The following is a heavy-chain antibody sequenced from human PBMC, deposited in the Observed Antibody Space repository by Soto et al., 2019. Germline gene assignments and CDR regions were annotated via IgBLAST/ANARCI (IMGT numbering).Heavy chain of an antibody. CDR3: AKCNTTYCDHNWFDP. J-gene: IGHJ5*02. CDR2: ISATGGRI. Sequence: PGGSLRLSCAASGFTFSIYAMTWVRQSPGKGLEWVSSISATGGRIYNADSVKGRFTISRDNSKNTVYLQMNSLRAEDTAIYYCAKCNTTYCDHNWFDPWGQGTPVTVSS. D-gene: IGHD3-10*01. CDR1: GFTFSIYA. V-gene: IGHV3-23*01.